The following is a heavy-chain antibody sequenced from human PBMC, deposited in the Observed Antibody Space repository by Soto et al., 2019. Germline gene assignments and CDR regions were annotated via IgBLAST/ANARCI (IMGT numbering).Heavy chain of an antibody. Sequence: GGSLRLSCAASGFTFTNYALTWVRQAPGKGLEWVSTISVSGGTTHYSDSGKGRFTISRYNSKKTVYLQMHGLRADDTAVYYCAKGLYYYDRSGYRVFDYWGQGALVTVSS. CDR2: ISVSGGTT. D-gene: IGHD3-22*01. J-gene: IGHJ4*02. CDR3: AKGLYYYDRSGYRVFDY. V-gene: IGHV3-23*01. CDR1: GFTFTNYA.